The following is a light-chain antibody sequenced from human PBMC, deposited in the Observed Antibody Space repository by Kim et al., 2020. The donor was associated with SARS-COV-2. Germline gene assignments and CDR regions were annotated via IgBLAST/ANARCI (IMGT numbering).Light chain of an antibody. V-gene: IGKV1-27*01. J-gene: IGKJ2*01. CDR3: QKYYSAPNT. Sequence: DIQMTQSPSSLSASVGARVTITCRASQGISRYLTWYQQKPGKVPKVLIYAASSLRSGVPSRFSGGGSGTDFTLTINSLQPEDLATYYCQKYYSAPNTFGRGTKLEI. CDR1: QGISRY. CDR2: AAS.